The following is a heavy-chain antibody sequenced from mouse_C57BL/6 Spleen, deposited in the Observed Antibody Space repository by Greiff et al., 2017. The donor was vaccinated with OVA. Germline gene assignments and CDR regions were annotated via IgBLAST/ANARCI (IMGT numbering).Heavy chain of an antibody. CDR1: GFTFSDYG. V-gene: IGHV5-17*01. Sequence: EVKLVESGGGLVKPGGSLKLSCAASGFTFSDYGMHWVRQAPEKGLEWVAYISSGSSTIYYADTVKGRFTISRDNAKNTLFLQMTSLRSEDTAMYYCARLYGSHWDFDVWGTGTTVTVAS. J-gene: IGHJ1*03. CDR3: ARLYGSHWDFDV. D-gene: IGHD1-1*01. CDR2: ISSGSSTI.